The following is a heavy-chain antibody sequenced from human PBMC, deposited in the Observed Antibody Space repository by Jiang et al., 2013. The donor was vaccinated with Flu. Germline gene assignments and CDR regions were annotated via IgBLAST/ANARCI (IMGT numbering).Heavy chain of an antibody. D-gene: IGHD3-10*01. Sequence: IIPIFGTANYAQKFQGRVTITADESTSTAYMELSSLRSEDTAVYYCAREVVTMVRGVILNWYFDLWGRGTLVTVSS. CDR3: AREVVTMVRGVILNWYFDL. CDR2: IIPIFGTA. J-gene: IGHJ2*01. V-gene: IGHV1-69*01.